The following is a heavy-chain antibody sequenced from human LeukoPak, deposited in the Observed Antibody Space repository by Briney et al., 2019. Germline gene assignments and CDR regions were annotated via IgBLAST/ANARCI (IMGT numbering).Heavy chain of an antibody. CDR3: ARGPSTVVTTR. CDR2: IKEDGTTK. D-gene: IGHD2-21*02. CDR1: GFTFSDYW. Sequence: GGSLRLSCAASGFTFSDYWMTWVRQAPGKGLEWVANIKEDGTTKHYVDSVKGRSTISRDNAKRSLYLQMNSLRAEDTALYYCARGPSTVVTTRWGRGTLVAVSS. J-gene: IGHJ4*02. V-gene: IGHV3-7*01.